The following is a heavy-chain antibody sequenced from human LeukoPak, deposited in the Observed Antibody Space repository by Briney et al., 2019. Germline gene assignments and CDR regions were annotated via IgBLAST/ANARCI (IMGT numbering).Heavy chain of an antibody. J-gene: IGHJ4*02. D-gene: IGHD1-14*01. CDR3: ARGTMRVAPDY. Sequence: GGSLRLSCAASGFTFSNYAMHWVRQAPGKGLEYVSAISSNGGSTYYANSVKGRFTISRDSSKNTLYLQMGSLRAEDMAVYYCARGTMRVAPDYWGQGTLVTVSS. CDR1: GFTFSNYA. V-gene: IGHV3-64*01. CDR2: ISSNGGST.